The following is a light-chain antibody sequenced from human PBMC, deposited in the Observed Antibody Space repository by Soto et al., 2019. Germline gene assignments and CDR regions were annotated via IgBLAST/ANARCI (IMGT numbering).Light chain of an antibody. CDR2: AAS. CDR3: HKYNSAPYT. V-gene: IGKV1-27*01. CDR1: EDIANV. Sequence: DVQMTQSPSSLSVSVGDRVTLTCRASEDIANVLAWYQQKPGKVPKLLIYAASTLQSGVPSRFSGRGSGTDFTLTISSLQPADVATYYCHKYNSAPYTFGQGPKLEIE. J-gene: IGKJ2*01.